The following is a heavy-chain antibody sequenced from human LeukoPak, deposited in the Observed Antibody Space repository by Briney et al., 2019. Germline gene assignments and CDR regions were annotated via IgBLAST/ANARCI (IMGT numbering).Heavy chain of an antibody. Sequence: GGSLRLSCAASKFTFSSYGMHWVRQAPGKGLEWVAFIRYDGSNKYYADSVKGRFTISRDNSKNTLYLQMNSLRAEDTAVYYCAKCDILTGYPDYYYYYMDVWGKGTTVTISS. CDR2: IRYDGSNK. J-gene: IGHJ6*03. V-gene: IGHV3-30*02. CDR3: AKCDILTGYPDYYYYYMDV. D-gene: IGHD3-9*01. CDR1: KFTFSSYG.